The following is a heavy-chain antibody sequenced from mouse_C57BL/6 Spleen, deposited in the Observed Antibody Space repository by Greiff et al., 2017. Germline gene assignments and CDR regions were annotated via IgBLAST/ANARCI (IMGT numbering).Heavy chain of an antibody. V-gene: IGHV3-6*01. J-gene: IGHJ4*01. Sequence: EVQLVESVPGLVKPSQSLSLTCSVTGYSITSGYYWNWIRQFPGNKLEWMGYISYDGSNNYNPSLKDRISITRDTSKNPFFLKLNSVTTEDTATYYCAREADGDDGGGAMDYWGQGTSVTVSS. CDR1: GYSITSGYY. CDR3: AREADGDDGGGAMDY. D-gene: IGHD2-2*01. CDR2: ISYDGSN.